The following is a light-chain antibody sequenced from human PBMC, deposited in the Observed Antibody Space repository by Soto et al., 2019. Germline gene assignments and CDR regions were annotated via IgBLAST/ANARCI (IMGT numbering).Light chain of an antibody. V-gene: IGKV1-5*03. CDR1: QSLTDW. Sequence: DIQMTQSPSTLSASVGDRVTITCRASQSLTDWLAWYQQKPGKAPNLLIYRASSLESGVPSRFSGSGYGAQFSLIISSLQPDDFATYYCQQYNGTFGQGTKVEI. CDR2: RAS. CDR3: QQYNGT. J-gene: IGKJ1*01.